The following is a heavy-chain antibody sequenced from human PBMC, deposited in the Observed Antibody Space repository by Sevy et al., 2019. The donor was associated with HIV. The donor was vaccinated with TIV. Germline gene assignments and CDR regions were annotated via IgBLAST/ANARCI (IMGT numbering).Heavy chain of an antibody. CDR1: GFIFNNYP. D-gene: IGHD3-16*01. V-gene: IGHV3-23*01. CDR2: ISAAGDTK. CDR3: ARAPGIIWFGAPPSMDV. J-gene: IGHJ6*02. Sequence: GGSLRLSCTASGFIFNNYPMSWVRQAPGKGLEWVSTISAAGDTKYYAGSVRGGFRISRDNSKNIVYLQMNGLGVEESAVYYCARAPGIIWFGAPPSMDVWGQGTTVTVSS.